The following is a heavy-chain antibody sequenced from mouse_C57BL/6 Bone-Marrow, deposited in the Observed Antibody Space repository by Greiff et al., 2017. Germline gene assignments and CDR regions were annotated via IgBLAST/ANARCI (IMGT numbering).Heavy chain of an antibody. CDR2: IDPENGDT. D-gene: IGHD2-12*01. V-gene: IGHV14-4*01. CDR1: GFNIKDDY. CDR3: TTPLRLFDY. J-gene: IGHJ2*01. Sequence: EVKLQQSGAELVRPGASVKLSCTASGFNIKDDYMHWVKQRPEQGLEWIGWIDPENGDTEYASKFQGKATIPADTSSNTAYLQLSSLTSEDTAVYYCTTPLRLFDYWGQGTTLTVSS.